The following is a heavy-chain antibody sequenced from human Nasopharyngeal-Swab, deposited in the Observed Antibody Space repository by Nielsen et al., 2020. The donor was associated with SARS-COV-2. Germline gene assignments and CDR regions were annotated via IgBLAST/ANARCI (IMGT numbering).Heavy chain of an antibody. V-gene: IGHV3-30*18. CDR1: GFTFSSYG. Sequence: GGSLRLSCAASGFTFSSYGMHWVRQAPDKGLEWVAVISYDGSNKYYADSVKGRFTISRDNSKNTLYLQMNSLRAEDTAVFYCAKDASVYGIPYYFDYWGQGTLVTVSS. CDR3: AKDASVYGIPYYFDY. CDR2: ISYDGSNK. D-gene: IGHD2-8*01. J-gene: IGHJ4*02.